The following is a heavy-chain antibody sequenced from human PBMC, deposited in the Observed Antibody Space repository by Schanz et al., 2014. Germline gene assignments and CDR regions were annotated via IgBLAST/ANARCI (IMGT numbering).Heavy chain of an antibody. Sequence: QVQLVQSGAEVKKPGSSVTVSCKASGDTLSSYGISWVRQAPGQGLEWMGWINTNTGNPTYAQGFTGRFVFSLDTSVSTAYLQISFLKADDTAVFFCARGEANWGQYWGQGTLVTVSS. CDR3: ARGEANWGQY. D-gene: IGHD7-27*01. CDR1: GDTLSSYG. CDR2: INTNTGNP. V-gene: IGHV7-4-1*02. J-gene: IGHJ4*02.